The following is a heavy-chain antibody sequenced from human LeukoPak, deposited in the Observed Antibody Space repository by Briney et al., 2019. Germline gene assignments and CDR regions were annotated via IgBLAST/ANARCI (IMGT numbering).Heavy chain of an antibody. CDR3: ARDGYCSGGSCYSGGTSPIDY. CDR2: ISSSGSTI. D-gene: IGHD2-15*01. Sequence: GGSLRLSCAASGFTFSVYYMSWIRQAPGKGLEWVSYISSSGSTIYHADSVKGRFTISRDNAKNSLYLQMNSLRAEDTAVYYCARDGYCSGGSCYSGGTSPIDYWGQGTLVTVSS. J-gene: IGHJ4*02. V-gene: IGHV3-11*04. CDR1: GFTFSVYY.